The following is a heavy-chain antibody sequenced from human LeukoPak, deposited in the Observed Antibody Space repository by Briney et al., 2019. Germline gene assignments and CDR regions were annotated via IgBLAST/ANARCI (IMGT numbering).Heavy chain of an antibody. CDR3: ARRVWGSYRWGLDY. V-gene: IGHV4-39*07. D-gene: IGHD3-16*02. Sequence: SETLSLTCTVSGGSISSSNYYWGWIRQPPGKGLECIGSVYYSGNTYYNPSLKSRVTISVDTSKNQFSLKLSSVTAADTAVYYCARRVWGSYRWGLDYWGQGTLVTVSS. CDR2: VYYSGNT. CDR1: GGSISSSNYY. J-gene: IGHJ4*02.